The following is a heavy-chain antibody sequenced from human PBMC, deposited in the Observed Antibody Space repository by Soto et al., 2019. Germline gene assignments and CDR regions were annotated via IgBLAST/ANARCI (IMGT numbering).Heavy chain of an antibody. CDR1: GGYISSYY. V-gene: IGHV4-59*01. CDR2: IYYSGST. J-gene: IGHJ4*02. Sequence: PSETLSLTCAFYGGYISSYYCSWIRQPPGKGLEWIGHIYYSGSTNYNPSLKSRVTISVDTSKNQFSLKLSSVTAADTAMYYCARAGAATLSDYWGQGTLVTVSS. D-gene: IGHD2-15*01. CDR3: ARAGAATLSDY.